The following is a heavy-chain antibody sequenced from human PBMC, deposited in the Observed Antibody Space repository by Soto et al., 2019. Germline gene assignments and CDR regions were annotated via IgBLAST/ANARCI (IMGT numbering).Heavy chain of an antibody. D-gene: IGHD5-12*01. V-gene: IGHV4-34*01. J-gene: IGHJ6*02. CDR2: INHSGST. CDR1: GGSFRGYY. Sequence: QVQLQQWGAGLLKPSETLSLTCAVYGGSFRGYYWSWIRQPPGKGLEWIGEINHSGSTNYNPSLKSRVTISVDTSKNQFSLKLSSVTAADTAVYYCARAKMAYYYSYYGMDVWDQGTTVTVSS. CDR3: ARAKMAYYYSYYGMDV.